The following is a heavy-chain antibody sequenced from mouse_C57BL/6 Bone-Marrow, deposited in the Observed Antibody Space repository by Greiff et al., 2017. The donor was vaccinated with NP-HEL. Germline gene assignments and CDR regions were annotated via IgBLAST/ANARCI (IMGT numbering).Heavy chain of an antibody. CDR2: INPSNGGT. J-gene: IGHJ1*03. Sequence: QVQLQQPGTELVKPGASVKLSCKASGYTFTSYWMHWVKQRPGQGLEWIGNINPSNGGTNYNEKFKSKATLTVDKSSSTAYMQLSNLTSEDSAVYYCARSRGYYYGSSPDFDVWGTGTTVTVSS. D-gene: IGHD1-1*01. CDR1: GYTFTSYW. CDR3: ARSRGYYYGSSPDFDV. V-gene: IGHV1-53*01.